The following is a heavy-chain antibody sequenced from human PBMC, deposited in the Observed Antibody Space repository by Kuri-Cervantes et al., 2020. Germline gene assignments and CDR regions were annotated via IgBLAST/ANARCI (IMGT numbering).Heavy chain of an antibody. J-gene: IGHJ6*02. Sequence: SETLSLTCTVSGGSISSYYWSWSRQPPGKGLEWLGYIYYSGSTNYNPSLKSQVTISVDTFKTQFSLKLSPVTAAATAVYFCARDISSYYYYGMEVWGQGTTVTVSS. V-gene: IGHV4-59*01. CDR3: ARDISSYYYYGMEV. CDR2: IYYSGST. CDR1: GGSISSYY. D-gene: IGHD1-14*01.